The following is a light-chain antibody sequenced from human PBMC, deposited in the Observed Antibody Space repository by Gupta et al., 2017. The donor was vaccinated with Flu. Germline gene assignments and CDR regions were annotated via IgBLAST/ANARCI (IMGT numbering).Light chain of an antibody. CDR2: GAS. Sequence: GTLFLSPGESATPFCGARQSVSSNYSAWYQQKPGQAPRLLIYGASNRATGVPVRFSGSGSGTDFTLTISRREPEASAVYYCQHVHSSPYTFGQGTKVDIK. CDR3: QHVHSSPYT. CDR1: QSVSSNY. J-gene: IGKJ2*01. V-gene: IGKV3-20*01.